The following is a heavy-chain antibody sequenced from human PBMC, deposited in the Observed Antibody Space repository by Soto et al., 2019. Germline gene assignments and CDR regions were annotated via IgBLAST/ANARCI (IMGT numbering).Heavy chain of an antibody. D-gene: IGHD5-18*01. CDR2: INHSGST. CDR1: GGSFSGCY. Sequence: SETLSLTCAVYGGSFSGCYWSWIRQPPGKGLEWIGEINHSGSTNYNPSLKSRVTISIDTSKNQFSLKLSSVTAADTAVYFCARHLYSYGHSWLDPWGQGTLVTVSS. J-gene: IGHJ5*01. CDR3: ARHLYSYGHSWLDP. V-gene: IGHV4-34*01.